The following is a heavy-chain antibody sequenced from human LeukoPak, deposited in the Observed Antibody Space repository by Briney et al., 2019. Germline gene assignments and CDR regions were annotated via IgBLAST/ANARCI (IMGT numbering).Heavy chain of an antibody. CDR3: ARDRYYGSGSPGYNWFDP. J-gene: IGHJ5*02. CDR1: GFTFSSYG. D-gene: IGHD3-10*01. V-gene: IGHV3-33*01. CDR2: IWYDGSNK. Sequence: GGSLRLSCAASGFTFSSYGMPWVRQAPGKGLEWVAVIWYDGSNKYYADSVKGRFTISRDNSKNTLYLQMNSLRAEDTAVYYCARDRYYGSGSPGYNWFDPWGQGTLVTVSS.